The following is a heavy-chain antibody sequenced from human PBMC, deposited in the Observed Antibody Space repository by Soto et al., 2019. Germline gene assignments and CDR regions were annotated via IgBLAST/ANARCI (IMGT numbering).Heavy chain of an antibody. CDR2: IIPIFGTA. V-gene: IGHV1-69*01. Sequence: QVQLVQSGAEVKKPGSSVKVSCKASGGTFSTYAISWVRQAPGQGLEWMGGIIPIFGTAKYAQKFHGRLTITADESTSTAYMELSSLRSEDTAVYYCAREIFGVIISGGRDAFDIWGQGTMVTVSS. J-gene: IGHJ3*02. CDR3: AREIFGVIISGGRDAFDI. CDR1: GGTFSTYA. D-gene: IGHD3-3*01.